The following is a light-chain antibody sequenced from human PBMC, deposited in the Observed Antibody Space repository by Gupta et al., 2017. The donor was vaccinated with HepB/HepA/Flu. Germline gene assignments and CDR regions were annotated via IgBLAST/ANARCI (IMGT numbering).Light chain of an antibody. J-gene: IGLJ2*01. V-gene: IGLV1-40*01. CDR3: HSFASGLSVVL. CDR1: SSNIGAHYD. CDR2: GNS. Sequence: QSVLTPPPSVPGAPGPRVTISCTGSSSNIGAHYDVHWYQQLPGKAPKLLIDGNSKRPSGVTDRFSGSKSGNTASLTITGLQAEDEAEYYCHSFASGLSVVLFGRGTKLTVL.